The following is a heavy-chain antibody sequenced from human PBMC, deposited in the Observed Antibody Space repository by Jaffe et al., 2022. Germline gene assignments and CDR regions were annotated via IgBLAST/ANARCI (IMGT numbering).Heavy chain of an antibody. V-gene: IGHV1-69*01. J-gene: IGHJ3*02. CDR1: GGTFSSYA. D-gene: IGHD3-10*01. CDR3: ARDQAAYYYGSGSYHDAFDI. CDR2: IIPIFGTA. Sequence: QVQLVQSGAEVKKPGSSVKVSCKASGGTFSSYAISWVRQAPGQGLEWMGGIIPIFGTANYAQKFQGRVTITADESTSTAYMELSSLRSEDTAVYYCARDQAAYYYGSGSYHDAFDIWGQGTMVTVSS.